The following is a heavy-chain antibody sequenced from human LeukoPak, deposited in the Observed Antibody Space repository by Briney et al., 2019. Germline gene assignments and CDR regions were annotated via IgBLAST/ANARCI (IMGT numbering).Heavy chain of an antibody. D-gene: IGHD6-6*01. V-gene: IGHV3-30*02. J-gene: IGHJ4*02. CDR1: GFTFSSYS. CDR3: AKDPFHSSSAGLDY. CDR2: IRYDGSNK. Sequence: GGSLRLSCAASGFTFSSYSMNWVRQAPGKGLGWVAFIRYDGSNKYYADSVKGRFTISRDNSKNTLYLQMNSLRAEDTAVYYCAKDPFHSSSAGLDYWGQGTLVTVSS.